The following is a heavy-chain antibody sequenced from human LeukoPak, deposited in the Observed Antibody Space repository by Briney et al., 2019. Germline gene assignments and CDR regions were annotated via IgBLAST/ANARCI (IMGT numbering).Heavy chain of an antibody. CDR3: ARDGGGRFGEIPSPWFDC. D-gene: IGHD3-10*01. V-gene: IGHV4-4*02. Sequence: PSETLSLTCAVSGGPMSSSQWWSWLRQPPGKGLEWIGEIYHSGSTNYNPSLKSRVTISVDKSKNQFSLKLSSVTAADTAVYYCARDGGGRFGEIPSPWFDCGCQGTLVTVSS. CDR1: GGPMSSSQW. J-gene: IGHJ4*02. CDR2: IYHSGST.